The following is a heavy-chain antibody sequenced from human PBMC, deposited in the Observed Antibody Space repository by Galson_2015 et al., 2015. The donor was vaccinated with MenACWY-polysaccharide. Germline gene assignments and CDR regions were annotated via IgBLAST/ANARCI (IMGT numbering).Heavy chain of an antibody. CDR3: ARWTSRGNPDGYLDY. CDR2: MNPNSGNT. V-gene: IGHV1-8*01. CDR1: GYNFNSYD. J-gene: IGHJ4*01. D-gene: IGHD2/OR15-2a*01. Sequence: SVKVSCKASGYNFNSYDINWVRQATGQGLAWMGWMNPNSGNTGYAQKLQGRVTMTRDTSIKTADMELSSLTSEDTAVYYCARWTSRGNPDGYLDYLGHGTQVTVSS.